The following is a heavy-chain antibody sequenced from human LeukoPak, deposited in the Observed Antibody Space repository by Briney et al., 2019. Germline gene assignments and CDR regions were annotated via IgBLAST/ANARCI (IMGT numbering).Heavy chain of an antibody. V-gene: IGHV3-48*04. CDR2: ISSSSSTI. CDR3: ARASVVPDAKRGYGGNSPDS. D-gene: IGHD4-23*01. CDR1: GFTFSSYS. J-gene: IGHJ5*01. Sequence: GGSLRLSCAASGFTFSSYSMNWVRQAPGEGLEWVSYISSSSSTIYYADSVKGRFTISRDNAKNSLYLQMNSLRAEDTAVYYCARASVVPDAKRGYGGNSPDSWGLGTLVTVSS.